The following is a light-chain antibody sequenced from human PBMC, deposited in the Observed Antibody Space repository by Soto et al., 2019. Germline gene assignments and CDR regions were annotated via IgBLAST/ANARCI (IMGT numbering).Light chain of an antibody. J-gene: IGKJ1*01. CDR1: QSVDTF. Sequence: ETALSQSPATLSLSPGERATLSCRASQSVDTFLAWYQQKPGQAPRLLIYGASNRATGIPDRFSGSGSGTDFTLTISRLEPEDFAVYYCQQYGSSGTFGQGTKVDI. CDR2: GAS. CDR3: QQYGSSGT. V-gene: IGKV3-20*01.